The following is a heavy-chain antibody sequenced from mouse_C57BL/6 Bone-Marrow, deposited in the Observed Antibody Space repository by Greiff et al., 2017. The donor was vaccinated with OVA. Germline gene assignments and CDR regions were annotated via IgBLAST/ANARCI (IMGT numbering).Heavy chain of an antibody. Sequence: QVQLKESGAELARPGASVKLSCKASGYTFTSYGISWVKQRTGQGLEWIGEIYPRSGNTYYNEKFKGKATLTADKSSSTAYMELRSLTSEDSAVYFCARSVLLRYPYYFDYWGQGTTLTVSS. V-gene: IGHV1-81*01. D-gene: IGHD1-1*01. CDR3: ARSVLLRYPYYFDY. J-gene: IGHJ2*01. CDR2: IYPRSGNT. CDR1: GYTFTSYG.